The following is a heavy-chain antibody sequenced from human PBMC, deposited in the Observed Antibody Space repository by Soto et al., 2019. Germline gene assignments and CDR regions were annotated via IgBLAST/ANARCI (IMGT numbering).Heavy chain of an antibody. Sequence: GSLRLSCAASGFTFSSYGMHWVRQAPGKGLEWVAVISYDGSNKYYADSVKGRFTISRDNSKNTLYLQMNSLRAEDTAVYYCANSRYCSSTSCYSGFDYRGQGTLVTVSS. CDR1: GFTFSSYG. V-gene: IGHV3-30*18. CDR3: ANSRYCSSTSCYSGFDY. CDR2: ISYDGSNK. J-gene: IGHJ4*02. D-gene: IGHD2-2*01.